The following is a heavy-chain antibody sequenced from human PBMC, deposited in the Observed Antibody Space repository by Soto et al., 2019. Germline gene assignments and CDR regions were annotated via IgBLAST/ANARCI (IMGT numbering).Heavy chain of an antibody. J-gene: IGHJ6*02. Sequence: SETLSLTCTVSGGSISSSSYYWGWIRQSPGKGLEWIGSIYYSGSTYYNPSLKSRVTISVDTSKNQFSLKLSSVTAADTAVYYCARLKSVRGVLQYYYGMDVWGQGTTVTVSS. V-gene: IGHV4-39*01. CDR3: ARLKSVRGVLQYYYGMDV. CDR1: GGSISSSSYY. D-gene: IGHD3-10*02. CDR2: IYYSGST.